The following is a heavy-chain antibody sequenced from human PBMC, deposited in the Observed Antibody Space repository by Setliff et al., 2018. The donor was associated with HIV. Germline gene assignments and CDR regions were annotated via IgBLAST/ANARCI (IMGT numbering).Heavy chain of an antibody. Sequence: PSETLSLTCTVSGVSITSHYWNWIRQSPGKGLEWIGFGHHSGHTRQNPSLASRVTISVDMSKNQFSLKLNSLSAADTAVYYCARHKSQPYYFDYWGQGTLVTVSS. CDR1: GVSITSHY. J-gene: IGHJ4*02. CDR3: ARHKSQPYYFDY. V-gene: IGHV4-59*08. CDR2: GHHSGHT.